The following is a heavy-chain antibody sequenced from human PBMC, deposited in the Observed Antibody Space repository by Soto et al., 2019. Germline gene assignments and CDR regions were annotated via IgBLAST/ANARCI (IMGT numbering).Heavy chain of an antibody. CDR1: GGTFSSYA. CDR3: ARDPRGYSYGYNWFDP. V-gene: IGHV1-69*13. D-gene: IGHD5-18*01. CDR2: IIPIFGTA. Sequence: SVKVSCKASGGTFSSYAISWVRQAPGQGLEWMGGIIPIFGTANYAQKFQGRVTITADGSTSTAYMELSSLRSEDTAVYYCARDPRGYSYGYNWFDPWGQGTLVTVSS. J-gene: IGHJ5*02.